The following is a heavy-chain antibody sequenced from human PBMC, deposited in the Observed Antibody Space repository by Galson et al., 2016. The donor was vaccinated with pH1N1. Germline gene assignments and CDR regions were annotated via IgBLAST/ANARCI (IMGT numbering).Heavy chain of an antibody. CDR1: EFTFSTYI. Sequence: SLRLSCAASEFTFSTYIMNWVRQAPGQELEWISYISSNSGTVYYTDTLKGRFAISRDDAKNSLYLQMNSLRAEDTAIYYCARGFSADGGYVGFVGFWGQGTLVTVSS. D-gene: IGHD5-12*01. V-gene: IGHV3-48*01. J-gene: IGHJ4*02. CDR3: ARGFSADGGYVGFVGF. CDR2: ISSNSGTV.